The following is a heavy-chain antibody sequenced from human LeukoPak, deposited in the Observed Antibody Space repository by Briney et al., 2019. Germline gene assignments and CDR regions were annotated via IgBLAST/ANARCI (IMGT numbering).Heavy chain of an antibody. CDR3: ARDPTLPVVVTTQSYYYYYYMDV. J-gene: IGHJ6*03. CDR2: INPNSGGT. V-gene: IGHV1-2*02. Sequence: ASVKVSCKASGYTFTGYYMHWVRQAPGQGLEWMGWINPNSGGTNYAQKFQGRVTMTTDTSISTAYIELSRLKSDDTAVYYCARDPTLPVVVTTQSYYYYYYMDVWGKGTTVTVSS. D-gene: IGHD3-22*01. CDR1: GYTFTGYY.